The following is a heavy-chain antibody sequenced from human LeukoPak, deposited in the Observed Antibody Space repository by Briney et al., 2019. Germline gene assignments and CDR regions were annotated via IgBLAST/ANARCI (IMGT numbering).Heavy chain of an antibody. D-gene: IGHD3-10*01. CDR3: ARGSSITMVRGVIIEPYYYYYGMDV. V-gene: IGHV3-48*02. CDR1: GFTFSSYS. J-gene: IGHJ6*02. CDR2: ISSSSSTI. Sequence: GGSLRLSCAASGFTFSSYSMNWVRQAPGKGLEWVSYISSSSSTIYYADSVKGRFTISRDNAKNSLYLQMNSLRDEDTAVYYCARGSSITMVRGVIIEPYYYYYGMDVWGQGTTVTVSS.